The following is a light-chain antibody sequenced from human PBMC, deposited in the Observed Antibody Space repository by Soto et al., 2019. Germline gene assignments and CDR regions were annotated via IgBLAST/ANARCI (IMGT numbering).Light chain of an antibody. J-gene: IGLJ1*01. CDR2: EVS. V-gene: IGLV2-14*01. CDR1: SSDVGGYNY. CDR3: SSYTSSSNDV. Sequence: QAVVTQPASVSGSPGQSITISCTGTSSDVGGYNYVSWYQQHPGKAPKLMIYEVSNRPSGVSNRFSGSKSGNTASLTISGLQAEDEADYYCSSYTSSSNDVFGTGTKLTVL.